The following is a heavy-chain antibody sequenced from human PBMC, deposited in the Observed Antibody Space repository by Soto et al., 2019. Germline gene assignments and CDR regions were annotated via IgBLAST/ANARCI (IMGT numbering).Heavy chain of an antibody. V-gene: IGHV4-59*01. Sequence: SETLSLTCTVSGGSISNSYWSWIRQPPGKGLEWIGYMYYTGSTSYNPSLKSRVTISVDRSKNQFSLKLSSVTAADTAVYYCARDRKYDILTGSDYYYAMDVWGQGTTVTGSS. D-gene: IGHD3-9*01. J-gene: IGHJ6*02. CDR2: MYYTGST. CDR3: ARDRKYDILTGSDYYYAMDV. CDR1: GGSISNSY.